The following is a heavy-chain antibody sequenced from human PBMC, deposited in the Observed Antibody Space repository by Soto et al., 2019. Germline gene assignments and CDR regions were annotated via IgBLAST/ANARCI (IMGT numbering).Heavy chain of an antibody. V-gene: IGHV3-30*03. CDR1: GFSFSSYG. J-gene: IGHJ4*02. CDR2: ISYDGSNK. Sequence: QVQLVESGGGVVQPGRSLRLSCAASGFSFSSYGMHWVRQAPGKGLEWVALISYDGSNKYYADSVKGRFTISRDNSKNTLYLQMNSLRVEDTAVYYCESQVATGYWGQGTLVTVSS. D-gene: IGHD5-12*01. CDR3: ESQVATGY.